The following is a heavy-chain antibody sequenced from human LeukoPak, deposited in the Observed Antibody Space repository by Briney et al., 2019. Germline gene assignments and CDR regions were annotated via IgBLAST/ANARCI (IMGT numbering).Heavy chain of an antibody. J-gene: IGHJ6*04. CDR1: GFTFSGYA. CDR3: ARDRSHVPADLYYYYYGMDV. CDR2: ISYDGSNK. V-gene: IGHV3-30*04. Sequence: GRSLRLSCAASGFTFSGYAMHWVRQAPGKGLEWVAVISYDGSNKYYADSVKGRFTISRDNSKNTLYLQMNSLRAEDTAVYYCARDRSHVPADLYYYYYGMDVWGKGTTVTVSS. D-gene: IGHD2-2*01.